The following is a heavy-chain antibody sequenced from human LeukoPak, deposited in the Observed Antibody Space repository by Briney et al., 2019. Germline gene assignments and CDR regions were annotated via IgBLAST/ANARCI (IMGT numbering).Heavy chain of an antibody. V-gene: IGHV3-30*18. D-gene: IGHD3-10*01. CDR1: GFTFSKYG. CDR3: AKDNMVRGVIDRHYYYYYMDV. J-gene: IGHJ6*03. CDR2: ISYDGSNK. Sequence: GGSLRLSCAASGFTFSKYGIHWVRQAPGKGLEWVAIISYDGSNKYYTDSVKGRFTISRDNTKNTLFLQMNSLRAEDTAVYYCAKDNMVRGVIDRHYYYYYMDVWGKGATVTISS.